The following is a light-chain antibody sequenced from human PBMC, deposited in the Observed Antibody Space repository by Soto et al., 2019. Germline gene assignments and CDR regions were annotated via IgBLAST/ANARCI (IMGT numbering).Light chain of an antibody. Sequence: EIVLTQSPGPLSLSPGERATLSCRASQSVSSSYLAWYQQKPGQAPRPLIYGASSRATGIPDRFSGSGSGTDFSLTISRLEPEYFAVYYCQQYGSSPRTFGQGTKVEIK. CDR2: GAS. CDR1: QSVSSSY. CDR3: QQYGSSPRT. J-gene: IGKJ1*01. V-gene: IGKV3-20*01.